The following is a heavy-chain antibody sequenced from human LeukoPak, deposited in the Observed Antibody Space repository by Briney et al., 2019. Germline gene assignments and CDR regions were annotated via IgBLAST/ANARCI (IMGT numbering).Heavy chain of an antibody. CDR1: GDTFSSYA. D-gene: IGHD3-16*01. CDR2: IIPIFGIA. CDR3: ATPSGGSRRYCDY. V-gene: IGHV1-69*04. Sequence: ASVKVSCKASGDTFSSYAISWVRQAPGQGLEWMGRIIPIFGIANYAQKFQGRVTITADKSTSTAYMELSSLRSEDTAVYYCATPSGGSRRYCDYWGQGTLVTVSS. J-gene: IGHJ4*02.